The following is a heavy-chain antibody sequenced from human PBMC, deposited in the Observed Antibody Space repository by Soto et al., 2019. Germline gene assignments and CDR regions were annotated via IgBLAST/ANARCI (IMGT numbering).Heavy chain of an antibody. Sequence: GSLRLSCAASGFTFSYYWMHWVRQAPGQGLLWVSRIHSDGSSTTYADSVKGRFTISRDNAKNTVSLQMNSLRFEDTGVYFCARGDRGAFDLWGQGTMVTVSS. D-gene: IGHD2-21*02. J-gene: IGHJ3*01. CDR1: GFTFSYYW. V-gene: IGHV3-74*01. CDR3: ARGDRGAFDL. CDR2: IHSDGSST.